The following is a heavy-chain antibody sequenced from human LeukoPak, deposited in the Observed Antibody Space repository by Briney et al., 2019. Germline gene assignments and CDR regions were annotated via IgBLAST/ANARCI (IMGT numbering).Heavy chain of an antibody. D-gene: IGHD3-3*01. Sequence: RTGGSLRLSCAASGFTFSSYWMSWVRQAPGKGLEWVANIKQDGSEKYYVDSVKGRFTISRDNAKNSLYLQMNSLRAEDTAVYYCARRIFGVVDNAFDIWGQGTMVTVSS. CDR1: GFTFSSYW. CDR2: IKQDGSEK. CDR3: ARRIFGVVDNAFDI. V-gene: IGHV3-7*01. J-gene: IGHJ3*02.